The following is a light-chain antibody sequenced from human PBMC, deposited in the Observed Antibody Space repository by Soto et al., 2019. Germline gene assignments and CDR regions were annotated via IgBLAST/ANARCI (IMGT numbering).Light chain of an antibody. CDR2: GAS. CDR1: QSVGRN. Sequence: EIVMTQSPATLSVSPGERATLSCRASQSVGRNLAWYQQKPGQAPRLLIYGASTRATGIPARFSGSGSGTEFTITISSLQSEDFALYYCQRYDISPFPFGQGTKLEIK. J-gene: IGKJ2*01. CDR3: QRYDISPFP. V-gene: IGKV3-15*01.